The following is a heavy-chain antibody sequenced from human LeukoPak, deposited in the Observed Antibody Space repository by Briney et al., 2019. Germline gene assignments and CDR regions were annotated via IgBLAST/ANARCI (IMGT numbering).Heavy chain of an antibody. CDR1: GYTFTGYY. D-gene: IGHD3-22*01. J-gene: IGHJ4*02. V-gene: IGHV1-2*02. CDR2: INPNHGDT. CDR3: ASGRYYYDSSGSLFDY. Sequence: ASVKVSCKASGYTFTGYYMHWVRQAPGQGLEWMGWINPNHGDTNYAQKFQDRVSMTRDTSISTAYMELSRLRSDDTAVYYCASGRYYYDSSGSLFDYWGQGTLVTVSS.